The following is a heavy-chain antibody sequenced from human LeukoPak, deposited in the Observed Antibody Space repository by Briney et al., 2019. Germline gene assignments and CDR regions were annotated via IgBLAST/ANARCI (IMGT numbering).Heavy chain of an antibody. CDR1: GYTFTNYG. CDR3: ARDCIGCHGFDH. V-gene: IGHV1-18*01. CDR2: VSAYADNN. Sequence: ASVRVSCKASGYTFTNYGISWVRQAPGQGLEWMGWVSAYADNNNYVQKSQGRITMTTDTTTSTAYMELRSLRSDDTAVYYCARDCIGCHGFDHWGQGTLVTVSS. D-gene: IGHD2-15*01. J-gene: IGHJ4*02.